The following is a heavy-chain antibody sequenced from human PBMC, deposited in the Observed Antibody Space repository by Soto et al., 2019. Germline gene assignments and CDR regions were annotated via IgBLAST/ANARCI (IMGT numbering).Heavy chain of an antibody. J-gene: IGHJ4*02. V-gene: IGHV5-51*01. CDR2: IYPHDSDT. Sequence: GESLKISCQGSGYNFATYWIGWVRQMPGKGLEWMGIIYPHDSDTIYSPSSQGQVTISADKSISTAYLQWSSLKASHTAIYYCARRLDNTLDFWGQGTLVSVSS. D-gene: IGHD1-20*01. CDR1: GYNFATYW. CDR3: ARRLDNTLDF.